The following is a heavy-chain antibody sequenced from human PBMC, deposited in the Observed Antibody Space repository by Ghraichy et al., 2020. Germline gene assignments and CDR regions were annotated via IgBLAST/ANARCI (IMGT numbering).Heavy chain of an antibody. D-gene: IGHD3-10*01. CDR2: IYHSGST. J-gene: IGHJ6*02. V-gene: IGHV4-4*02. CDR1: GGSISSSNW. CDR3: ARGGMVRGVGYGMDV. Sequence: TLSLTCAVSGGSISSSNWWSWVRQPPGKGLEWIGEIYHSGSTNYNPSLKSRVTISVDKSKNQFSLKLSSVTAADTAVYYCARGGMVRGVGYGMDVWGQGTTVTVSS.